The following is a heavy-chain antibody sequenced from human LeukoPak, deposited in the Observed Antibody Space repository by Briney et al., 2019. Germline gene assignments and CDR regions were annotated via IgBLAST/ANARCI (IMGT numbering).Heavy chain of an antibody. CDR3: AKDRDGAFDI. D-gene: IGHD3-10*01. Sequence: PGRSLRLSCAASGFTFSSYGMHWVRQAPGKGLEWVAVISYDGSNKYYADSVKGRFTISRDNSKNTLYLQMSSLRAEDTAVYYCAKDRDGAFDIWGQGTMVTVSS. J-gene: IGHJ3*02. CDR1: GFTFSSYG. V-gene: IGHV3-30*18. CDR2: ISYDGSNK.